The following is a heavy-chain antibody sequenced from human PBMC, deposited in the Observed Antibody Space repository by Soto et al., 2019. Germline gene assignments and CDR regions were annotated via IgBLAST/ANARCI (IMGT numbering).Heavy chain of an antibody. J-gene: IGHJ5*02. V-gene: IGHV3-11*06. Sequence: GGSLRVSCAASGFTFSDYYMSWIRQAPGKGLEWVSYISSSSSYTNYADSVKGRFTISRDNAKNSLYLQMNSLRAEDAAVYYCARGYKWFDPWGQGTLVTVSS. CDR2: ISSSSSYT. CDR1: GFTFSDYY. CDR3: ARGYKWFDP.